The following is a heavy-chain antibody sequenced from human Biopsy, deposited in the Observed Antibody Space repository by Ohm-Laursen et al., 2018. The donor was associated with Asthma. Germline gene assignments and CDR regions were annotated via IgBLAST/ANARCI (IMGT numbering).Heavy chain of an antibody. CDR2: VYWTGST. CDR1: GGSISSFY. D-gene: IGHD6-19*01. Sequence: GTLSLTWSVYGGSISSFYWSWIRQSPEKGLEWMGYVYWTGSTNYNPSLKSRITMPVDTSKNRMFLELTSVTAADTAIYYCVRAVRNEQWLAPFDYWGQGKPVTVSS. J-gene: IGHJ4*02. CDR3: VRAVRNEQWLAPFDY. V-gene: IGHV4-59*01.